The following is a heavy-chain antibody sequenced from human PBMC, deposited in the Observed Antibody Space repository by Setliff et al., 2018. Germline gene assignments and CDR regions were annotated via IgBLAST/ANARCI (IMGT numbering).Heavy chain of an antibody. J-gene: IGHJ5*02. CDR1: GYTLTELS. Sequence: SVKVSCKVSGYTLTELSMHWVRQAPGQGLEWMGRIIPIFGTANYAQKFQGRVTITADESTSTAYMELSSLRSEDTAVYYCARAELLWFGGFDPWGQGTLVTVSS. D-gene: IGHD3-10*01. CDR2: IIPIFGTA. CDR3: ARAELLWFGGFDP. V-gene: IGHV1-69*13.